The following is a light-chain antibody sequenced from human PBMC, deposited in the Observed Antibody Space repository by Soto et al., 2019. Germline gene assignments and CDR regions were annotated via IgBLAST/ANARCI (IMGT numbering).Light chain of an antibody. CDR3: QKYNSAPLT. J-gene: IGKJ5*01. CDR2: AAS. V-gene: IGKV1-27*01. CDR1: PGIINY. Sequence: IQMTQSPYSLSASVEDRVTITFRASPGIINYLAWYQQKPGKVPKLLIYAASTLQSWVPSRFSGSGSGTEFTLTISSLQPEDVATYYCQKYNSAPLTFGQGTRLEIK.